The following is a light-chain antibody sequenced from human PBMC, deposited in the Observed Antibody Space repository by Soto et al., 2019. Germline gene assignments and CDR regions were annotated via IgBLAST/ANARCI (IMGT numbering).Light chain of an antibody. CDR2: EVS. Sequence: QSVLTQPASVSGSPGQSITISCTGTSSDVGGYNYVSWYQQHPGKAPKLMIYEVSNRPSSISNRFSGSKSGNTASLTISGLQAEDEADYYCSSYTTSSTRVFGTGTKLTVL. CDR3: SSYTTSSTRV. J-gene: IGLJ1*01. CDR1: SSDVGGYNY. V-gene: IGLV2-14*01.